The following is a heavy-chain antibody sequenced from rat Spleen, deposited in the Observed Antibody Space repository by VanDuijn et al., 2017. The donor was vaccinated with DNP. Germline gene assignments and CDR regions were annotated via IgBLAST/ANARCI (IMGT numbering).Heavy chain of an antibody. CDR2: IVYDGSST. CDR1: GFTFNDYN. Sequence: EVQLVETGGGLVQPGRSLKLSCAASGFTFNDYNMAWVRQAPKKGLEWVATIVYDGSSTYYGDSVKGRFTISRDNANRTLYLQMNSLKSEDTATYYCARDNYGGYYWGHGVMVTVSS. V-gene: IGHV5-7*01. D-gene: IGHD1-11*01. CDR3: ARDNYGGYY. J-gene: IGHJ2*01.